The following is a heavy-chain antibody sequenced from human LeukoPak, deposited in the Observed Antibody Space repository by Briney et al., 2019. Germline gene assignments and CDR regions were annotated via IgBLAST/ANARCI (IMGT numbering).Heavy chain of an antibody. J-gene: IGHJ4*02. CDR3: ARKWGGSWYRYFDY. Sequence: SETLSLTCAVSGGSISSTHWWSWVRQTPGKGLEWIGEIYHSGSTNYNPSLKSRVTISVDKSKNQFSLKLSSVTAADTAVYYCARKWGGSWYRYFDYWGQGTLVTVSS. CDR1: GGSISSTHW. CDR2: IYHSGST. D-gene: IGHD6-13*01. V-gene: IGHV4-4*02.